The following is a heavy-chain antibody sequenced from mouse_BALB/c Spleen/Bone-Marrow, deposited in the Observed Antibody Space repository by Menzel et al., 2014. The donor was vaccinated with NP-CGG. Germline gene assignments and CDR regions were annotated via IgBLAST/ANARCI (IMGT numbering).Heavy chain of an antibody. CDR2: INPSTGYT. Sequence: VQLQQSGAELAKPGASVKMSCEASGYSFTSYWMHWVKQRPGQGLEWIGYINPSTGYTEYNQKFRDKATLTADKSSSTAYMQLSSLTSEDSAVYYCARRDAMDYWGQGTSVTVSS. V-gene: IGHV1-7*01. CDR3: ARRDAMDY. J-gene: IGHJ4*01. CDR1: GYSFTSYW.